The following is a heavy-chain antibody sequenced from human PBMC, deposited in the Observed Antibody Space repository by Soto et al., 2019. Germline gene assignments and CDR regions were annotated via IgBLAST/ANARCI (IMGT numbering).Heavy chain of an antibody. CDR2: ISGSGGST. Sequence: GSLRLSCAASGFTFSSYAMSWVRQAPGKGLGWVSAISGSGGSTYYADSVKGRFTISRDNSKNTLYLQMNSLRAEDTAVYFCAKDPGALGADYWGQGTLVTVSS. CDR1: GFTFSSYA. CDR3: AKDPGALGADY. J-gene: IGHJ4*02. D-gene: IGHD1-26*01. V-gene: IGHV3-23*01.